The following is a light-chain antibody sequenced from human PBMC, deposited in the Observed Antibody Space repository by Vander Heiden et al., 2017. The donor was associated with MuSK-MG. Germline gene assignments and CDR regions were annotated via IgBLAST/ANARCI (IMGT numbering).Light chain of an antibody. J-gene: IGLJ3*02. CDR1: SSDVGGYNY. CDR2: DVS. Sequence: QSALTQPAPVSGSPGQSITISCTGTSSDVGGYNYVSWYHQHPGKAPKLMIYDVSNRPSGVSNRFSGSKSGNTASLTISGLQAEDEADYDCSSYTSRSTRVFGGGTKLTVL. V-gene: IGLV2-14*01. CDR3: SSYTSRSTRV.